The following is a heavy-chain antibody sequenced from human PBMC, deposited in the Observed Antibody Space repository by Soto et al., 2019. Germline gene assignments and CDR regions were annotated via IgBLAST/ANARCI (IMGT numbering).Heavy chain of an antibody. CDR2: ISYDGSNK. V-gene: IGHV3-30-3*01. CDR3: AREGGGDYGDYDPLLYGMDV. Sequence: PWGSLRLSCAASGFTFSSYAMHWWRQAPGKGLEWVAVISYDGSNKYYADSVKGRFTISRDNSKNTLYLQMNSLRAEDTAVYYCAREGGGDYGDYDPLLYGMDVWGQGTTVTVSS. CDR1: GFTFSSYA. D-gene: IGHD4-17*01. J-gene: IGHJ6*02.